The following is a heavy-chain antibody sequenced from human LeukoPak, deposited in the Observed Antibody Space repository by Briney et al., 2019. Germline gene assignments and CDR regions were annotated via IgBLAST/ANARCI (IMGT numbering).Heavy chain of an antibody. Sequence: RGSLRLSCAASGFTFTTYAMTWVCQAPGKGLEWVSYISSSGSTIYYADSVKGRFTISRDNAKNSLYLQMNSLRAEDTAVCYCARASGWYHFDYWGQGSLVTVSS. CDR2: ISSSGSTI. V-gene: IGHV3-48*03. CDR1: GFTFTTYA. CDR3: ARASGWYHFDY. J-gene: IGHJ4*02. D-gene: IGHD6-19*01.